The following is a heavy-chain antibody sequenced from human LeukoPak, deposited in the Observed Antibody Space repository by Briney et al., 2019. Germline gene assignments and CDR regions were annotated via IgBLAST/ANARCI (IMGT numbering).Heavy chain of an antibody. D-gene: IGHD2-15*01. CDR1: GFTVNNKY. CDR2: IYSGGST. V-gene: IGHV3-66*01. Sequence: SGGSLTLSCAASGFTVNNKYMSWVRQAPGRGLEWVSVIYSGGSTYHADSVKGRFSISRDKYKNTLYLQMNSLRAEDTALYYCTREMYCSGGSCYGDAFDIWGKGTMVTVSS. J-gene: IGHJ3*02. CDR3: TREMYCSGGSCYGDAFDI.